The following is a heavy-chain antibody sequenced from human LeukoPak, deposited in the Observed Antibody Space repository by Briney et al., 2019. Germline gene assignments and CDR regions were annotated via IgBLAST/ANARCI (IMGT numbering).Heavy chain of an antibody. CDR3: ARRQSRYCNSTSCYISPGFDY. CDR1: GYSFTSYW. Sequence: GESLKVSCKGSGYSFTSYWIGRVRQMPGKGLEWMGIIYPGDSDTRYSPSFQGQVTISADKSISTAYLQWGSLKASDTAMYYCARRQSRYCNSTSCYISPGFDYWGQGTLVTVSS. CDR2: IYPGDSDT. J-gene: IGHJ4*02. D-gene: IGHD2-2*01. V-gene: IGHV5-51*01.